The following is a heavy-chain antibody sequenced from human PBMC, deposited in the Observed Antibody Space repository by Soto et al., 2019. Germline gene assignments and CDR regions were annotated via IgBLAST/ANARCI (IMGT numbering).Heavy chain of an antibody. D-gene: IGHD4-17*01. V-gene: IGHV3-23*01. CDR2: ISGSGGST. J-gene: IGHJ6*03. Sequence: GGSLRLSCAASGFTFSSYAMSWVRQAPGKGLEWVSAISGSGGSTYYADSVKGRFTISRDNSKNTLYLQMNSLRAEDTAVYYCAKDAISTVTLYYYMDVWGKGTTVTVSS. CDR3: AKDAISTVTLYYYMDV. CDR1: GFTFSSYA.